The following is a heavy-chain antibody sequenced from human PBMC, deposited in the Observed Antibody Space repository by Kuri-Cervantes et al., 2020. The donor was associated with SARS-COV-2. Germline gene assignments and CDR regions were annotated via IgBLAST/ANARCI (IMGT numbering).Heavy chain of an antibody. Sequence: ASVKVSCKASGYTFTSYGISWVRQAPGQGLEWMGWISAYNGNTNYAQRLQGRVTMTTDTSTSTAYMELRSLRSDDTAVYYCARDGYGFWSGSFFDIWGQGTMVTVSS. CDR1: GYTFTSYG. CDR2: ISAYNGNT. V-gene: IGHV1-18*01. J-gene: IGHJ3*02. CDR3: ARDGYGFWSGSFFDI. D-gene: IGHD3-3*01.